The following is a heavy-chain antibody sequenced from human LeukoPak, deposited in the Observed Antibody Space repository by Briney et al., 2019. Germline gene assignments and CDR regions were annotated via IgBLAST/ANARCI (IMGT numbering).Heavy chain of an antibody. CDR1: GFSLRARGMC. CDR3: ARGRHARDI. V-gene: IGHV2-70*11. J-gene: IGHJ3*02. Sequence: SGPTLVNPTQTLTLTCTFSGFSLRARGMCVSWIRQPPGKALEWLARIDWDDDKYYTTSLKTRLTISKDTSKNQVVLTVTNMDPVDTATYYCARGRHARDIWGQGTMVTVSS. CDR2: IDWDDDK.